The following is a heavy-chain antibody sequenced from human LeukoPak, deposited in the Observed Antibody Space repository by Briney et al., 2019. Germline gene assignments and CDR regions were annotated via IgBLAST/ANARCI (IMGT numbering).Heavy chain of an antibody. CDR1: GGSISSYY. J-gene: IGHJ4*02. D-gene: IGHD6-6*01. Sequence: SSETLSLTCTVSGGSISSYYWSWIRQPPGKGLEWIGNTYYSGSTNYNPSLKSRVTISVDTSKNQFSLKLSSVTAADTAVYYCARTSSSPLTYFDYWGQGTLVTVSS. CDR3: ARTSSSPLTYFDY. CDR2: TYYSGST. V-gene: IGHV4-59*01.